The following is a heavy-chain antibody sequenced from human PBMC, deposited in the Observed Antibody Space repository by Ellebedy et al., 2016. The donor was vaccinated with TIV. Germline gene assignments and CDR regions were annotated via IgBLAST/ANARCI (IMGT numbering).Heavy chain of an antibody. J-gene: IGHJ4*02. CDR2: ISGSGGST. D-gene: IGHD1-26*01. V-gene: IGHV3-23*01. CDR3: AKDDLKDAVGATSD. CDR1: GFTFSSYA. Sequence: GESLKISXAASGFTFSSYAMSWVRQAPGKGLEWVSAISGSGGSTYYADSVKDRFTISRDNSKNTLYLQMNSLRAEDTAVYYCAKDDLKDAVGATSDWGQGTLVTVSS.